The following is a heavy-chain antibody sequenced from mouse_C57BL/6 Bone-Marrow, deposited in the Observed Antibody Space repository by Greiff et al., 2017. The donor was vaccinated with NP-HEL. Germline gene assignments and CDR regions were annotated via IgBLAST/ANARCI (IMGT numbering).Heavy chain of an antibody. CDR3: TTGDYDDYAMDY. J-gene: IGHJ4*01. CDR1: GFNIKDYY. Sequence: VQLQQSGAELVRPGASVKLSCTASGFNIKDYYMHWVKQRPEQGLEWIGRIDPEDGDTEYAPKFQGKATMTADTSSNTAYLQLSSLTSEDTAVYYCTTGDYDDYAMDYWGQGTSVTVSS. CDR2: IDPEDGDT. D-gene: IGHD2-4*01. V-gene: IGHV14-1*01.